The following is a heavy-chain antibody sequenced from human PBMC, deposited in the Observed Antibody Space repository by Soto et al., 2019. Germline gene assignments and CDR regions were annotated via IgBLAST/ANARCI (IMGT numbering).Heavy chain of an antibody. D-gene: IGHD5-18*01. Sequence: QVQLVQSGAEVKKPGASVKVSCKASGYTFTSYAMHWVRQAPGQRLEWMGWIKAGNGNTKYSQKFQGRVTITRETXXXXXXXXXXXLXXXXXXXXXXAXDXGYSYGYNWGQGTLVTVSS. CDR3: AXDXGYSYGYN. V-gene: IGHV1-3*01. J-gene: IGHJ4*02. CDR1: GYTFTSYA. CDR2: IKAGNGNT.